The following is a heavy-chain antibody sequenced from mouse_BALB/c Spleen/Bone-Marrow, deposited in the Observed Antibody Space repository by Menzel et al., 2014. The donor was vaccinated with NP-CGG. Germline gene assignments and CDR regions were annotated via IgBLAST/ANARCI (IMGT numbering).Heavy chain of an antibody. CDR3: ARLDGYYPYYAMDY. D-gene: IGHD2-3*01. J-gene: IGHJ4*01. CDR1: GYAFSSYW. Sequence: VKLMESGAELVRPGSSVKISCKASGYAFSSYWMNWVKQRPGQGLEWIGQIYPGDGDTNYNGKFKGKATLTADKSSSTAYMQLSSLTSEDSAVYFCARLDGYYPYYAMDYWGHGTSVTVSS. V-gene: IGHV1-80*01. CDR2: IYPGDGDT.